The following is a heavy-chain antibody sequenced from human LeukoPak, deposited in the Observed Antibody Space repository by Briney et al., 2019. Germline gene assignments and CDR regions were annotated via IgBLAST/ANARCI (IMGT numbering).Heavy chain of an antibody. CDR1: GFTFSSYA. J-gene: IGHJ6*03. V-gene: IGHV3-23*01. D-gene: IGHD6-6*01. CDR2: ISGSGGST. CDR3: SYSSSSGVDYYYYMDV. Sequence: SGGSLRLSCAASGFTFSSYAMSWFRQAPGKGLEWVSAISGSGGSTYYADSVKGRFTISRDNSKNTLYLQMNSLRAEDTAVYYCSYSSSSGVDYYYYMDVWGKGTTVTVSS.